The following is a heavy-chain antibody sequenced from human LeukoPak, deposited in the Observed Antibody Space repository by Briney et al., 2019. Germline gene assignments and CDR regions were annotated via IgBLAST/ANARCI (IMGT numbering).Heavy chain of an antibody. D-gene: IGHD1-26*01. CDR1: GLTFGNNA. Sequence: PGGSLRLSCAASGLTFGNNAMSWVRQAPGKGLEWDSATSTSGGSAYYADSVKGRFTISRDNSKNTLYLQMDSLRADDTAVYYCARYSGSYYYPPAWDLWGQGTLVTVSS. V-gene: IGHV3-23*01. CDR2: TSTSGGSA. CDR3: ARYSGSYYYPPAWDL. J-gene: IGHJ4*02.